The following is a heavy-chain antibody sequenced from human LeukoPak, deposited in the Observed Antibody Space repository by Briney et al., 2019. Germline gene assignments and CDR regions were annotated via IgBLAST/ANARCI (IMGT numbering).Heavy chain of an antibody. D-gene: IGHD1-26*01. CDR3: AKPNRKKWELPDDY. J-gene: IGHJ4*02. V-gene: IGHV4-31*03. CDR1: GGSISSGGYY. Sequence: PSQTLSLTCTVSGGSISSGGYYWSWIRQHPGKGLEWIGYIYYSGSTYYNPSLKSRVTISVDTSKNQFSLKLSSVTAADTAVYYCAKPNRKKWELPDDYWGQGTLVTVSS. CDR2: IYYSGST.